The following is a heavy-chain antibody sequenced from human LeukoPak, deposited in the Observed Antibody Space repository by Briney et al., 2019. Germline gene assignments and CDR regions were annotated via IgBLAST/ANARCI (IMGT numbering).Heavy chain of an antibody. CDR3: ARGGVYYDSSGYPIDY. CDR1: GFTFSSYG. V-gene: IGHV3-33*01. CDR2: IWYDGSNK. Sequence: GRSLRLSCAASGFTFSSYGMHWVRQAPGKGLEWVAVIWYDGSNKYYADSVKGRFTISRDNSKNTLYLQMNSLRAEDTAVYYCARGGVYYDSSGYPIDYWGQGTLVTVSS. D-gene: IGHD3-22*01. J-gene: IGHJ4*02.